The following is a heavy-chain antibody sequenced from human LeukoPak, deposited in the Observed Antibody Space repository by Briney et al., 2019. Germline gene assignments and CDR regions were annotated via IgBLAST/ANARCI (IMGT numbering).Heavy chain of an antibody. CDR1: GGSFSGYY. J-gene: IGHJ6*04. V-gene: IGHV4-34*01. CDR3: AREHSGSFFPGEHYYFLDV. CDR2: VTHRGVT. Sequence: KPSETLSLTCAVYGGSFSGYYWTWIRQSPGKGLEWIGEVTHRGVTHYSPSLRSRVTISLDTSRKQFSLSVSSVTAADTAVYYCAREHSGSFFPGEHYYFLDVWGKGTTVTVSS. D-gene: IGHD1-26*01.